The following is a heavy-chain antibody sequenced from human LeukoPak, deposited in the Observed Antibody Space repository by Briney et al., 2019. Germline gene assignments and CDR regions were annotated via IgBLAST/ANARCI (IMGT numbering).Heavy chain of an antibody. CDR3: AKGRSYYDILTGQPFDV. Sequence: GGSLRLSCAASGFTFSSYGMHWVRQAPGKGLEWVAFIRYDGSNKYYADSVKGRFTISRDNSKNTLYLQMNSLRAEDTAVYYCAKGRSYYDILTGQPFDVWGQGTLVTVSS. J-gene: IGHJ4*03. CDR2: IRYDGSNK. V-gene: IGHV3-30*02. D-gene: IGHD3-9*01. CDR1: GFTFSSYG.